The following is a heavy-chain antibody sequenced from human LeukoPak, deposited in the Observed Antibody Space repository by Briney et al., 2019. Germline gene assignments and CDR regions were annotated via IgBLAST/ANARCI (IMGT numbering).Heavy chain of an antibody. V-gene: IGHV3-7*01. CDR3: ARRAGDY. CDR1: GFTFSGHS. J-gene: IGHJ4*02. Sequence: GRSLRLSCAASGFTFSGHSMSWYRQVPGKGLEWVANIKEDGNEKYYVDSVKGRFTVSRDNAENSLYLQMNNLRAEDTAVYYCARRAGDYWGQGTLVTVS. CDR2: IKEDGNEK.